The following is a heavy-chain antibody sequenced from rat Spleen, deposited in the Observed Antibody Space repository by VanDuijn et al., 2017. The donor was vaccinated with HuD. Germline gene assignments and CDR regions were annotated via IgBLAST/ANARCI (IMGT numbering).Heavy chain of an antibody. Sequence: EVQLVESGGGLVQPGRSMKLSCAASGFTFSNYGMAWVRQAPTKGLEWVATISYDGSSTYYRDSVKGRFTISRDNAKSSLYLQMDSLRSEDTATYYCARTGGPYYWYFDFWGPGTMVTVSS. V-gene: IGHV5-29*01. D-gene: IGHD1-11*01. CDR3: ARTGGPYYWYFDF. J-gene: IGHJ1*01. CDR2: ISYDGSST. CDR1: GFTFSNYG.